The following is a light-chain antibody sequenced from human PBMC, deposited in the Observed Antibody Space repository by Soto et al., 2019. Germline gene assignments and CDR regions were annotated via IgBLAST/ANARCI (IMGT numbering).Light chain of an antibody. CDR2: DVS. CDR3: SSYTSSATLV. Sequence: QSVLTQPASVSGSPGQSITISCTGTSFDVGGYYHVSWYEQHPGKAPKLIIYDVSNRPSGVSNRFSGSKSGNTASLTISGLQAEYEADYFCSSYTSSATLVFGGGTKLTVL. V-gene: IGLV2-14*03. J-gene: IGLJ3*02. CDR1: SFDVGGYYH.